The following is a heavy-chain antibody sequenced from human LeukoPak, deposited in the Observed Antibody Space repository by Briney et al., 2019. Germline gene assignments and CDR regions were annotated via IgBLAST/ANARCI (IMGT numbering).Heavy chain of an antibody. V-gene: IGHV3-9*01. CDR2: ISWNSGSI. CDR1: EFTFSSYA. J-gene: IGHJ4*02. D-gene: IGHD3-22*01. CDR3: AKGVSYYYDSSGAFFDY. Sequence: GGSLRLSCAASEFTFSSYAMHWVRQAPGKGLEWVSGISWNSGSIGYADSVKGRFTISRDNAKNSLYLQMNSLRAEDTALYYCAKGVSYYYDSSGAFFDYWGQGTLVTVSS.